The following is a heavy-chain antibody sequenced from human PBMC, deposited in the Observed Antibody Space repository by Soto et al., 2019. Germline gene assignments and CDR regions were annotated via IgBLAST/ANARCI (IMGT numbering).Heavy chain of an antibody. CDR1: GGTFRSYA. V-gene: IGHV1-69*05. CDR2: IIPMFETP. D-gene: IGHD2-21*02. Sequence: SVKVSCKASGGTFRSYAISWVRQAPGQGLEWMGRIIPMFETPNYAQKFQGRVTITRDTSASTAYMELSSLRSEDTAVYYCARSIVVVTALDYWGQGTLVTVSS. CDR3: ARSIVVVTALDY. J-gene: IGHJ4*02.